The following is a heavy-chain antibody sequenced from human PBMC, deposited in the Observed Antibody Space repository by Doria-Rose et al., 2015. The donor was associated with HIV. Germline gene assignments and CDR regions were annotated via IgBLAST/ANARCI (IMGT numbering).Heavy chain of an antibody. D-gene: IGHD6-19*01. V-gene: IGHV4-34*01. Sequence: KGLEWIGEINDSGSSIYNPSLQSQVIMSVDTSKNQFSLNLTSVTAADTAIYYCARPLYGGSGWYLHWGQGTLVTVSS. CDR3: ARPLYGGSGWYLH. CDR2: INDSGSS. J-gene: IGHJ4*02.